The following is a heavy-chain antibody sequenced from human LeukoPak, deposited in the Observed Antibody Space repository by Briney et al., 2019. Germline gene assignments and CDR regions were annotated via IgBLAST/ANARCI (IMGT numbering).Heavy chain of an antibody. Sequence: GGSLRLSCAASGFTFSDYYMSWIRQAPGKGLEWVSYISSSSSTIYYADSVKGRFTISRDNAKNSLYLQMNSLRAEDTAVYYCARVDYDILTGPTGYFDYWGQGTLVTVSS. CDR3: ARVDYDILTGPTGYFDY. D-gene: IGHD3-9*01. CDR1: GFTFSDYY. V-gene: IGHV3-11*04. J-gene: IGHJ4*02. CDR2: ISSSSSTI.